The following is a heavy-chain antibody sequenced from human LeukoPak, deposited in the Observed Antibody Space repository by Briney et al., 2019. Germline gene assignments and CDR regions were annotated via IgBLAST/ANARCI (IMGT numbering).Heavy chain of an antibody. J-gene: IGHJ6*03. V-gene: IGHV4-59*01. Sequence: SETLSLTCTVSGGSISSYYWSWIRQPPGKGLEWIGYIYYSGSTNYNPSLKSRVTISVDTSKNQFSLKLSSVTAADTAVYYCARDEVPGDDDGENYYYMDVWGKGTTVTVSS. D-gene: IGHD2-21*02. CDR2: IYYSGST. CDR3: ARDEVPGDDDGENYYYMDV. CDR1: GGSISSYY.